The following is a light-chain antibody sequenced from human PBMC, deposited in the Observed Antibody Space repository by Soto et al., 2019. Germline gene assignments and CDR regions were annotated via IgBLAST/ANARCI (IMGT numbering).Light chain of an antibody. CDR2: DVG. CDR1: QSVSSW. Sequence: IKMNRSPSTLSASVIDIVSTTFLASQSVSSWLAWYQQKPGKAPKLLIYDVGGLESGVPSRFSGSGSGTDFTLTISCLQSEDFATYYCQQYYSFPWTFGQGTKVDIK. V-gene: IGKV1-5*01. CDR3: QQYYSFPWT. J-gene: IGKJ1*01.